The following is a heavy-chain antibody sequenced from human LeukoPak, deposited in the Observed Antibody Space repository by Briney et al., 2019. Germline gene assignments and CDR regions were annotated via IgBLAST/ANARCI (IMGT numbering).Heavy chain of an antibody. CDR3: AKVGGYYYLGY. V-gene: IGHV3-23*01. D-gene: IGHD3-22*01. J-gene: IGHJ4*02. CDR2: ISGSGGST. Sequence: GGSLRLSCAASGFTFSSYGMSWVRQAPGKGLEWVSAISGSGGSTYYADSVKGRFTISRDNSKNTLYLQMNSLRAEDTAVYYCAKVGGYYYLGYWGLGTLVTVSS. CDR1: GFTFSSYG.